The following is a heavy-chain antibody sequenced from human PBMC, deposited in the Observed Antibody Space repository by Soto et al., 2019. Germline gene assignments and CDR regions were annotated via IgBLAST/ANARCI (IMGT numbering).Heavy chain of an antibody. CDR3: ASGHSSSWHGPYYFDY. Sequence: EVQLVESGGGLVQPGGSLRLSCAASGFTFSSYWMSWVRQAPGKGLEWVANIKQDGSEKYYVDSVKGRFTISRDNAKNSLYLQMNSLRAEDTAVYYCASGHSSSWHGPYYFDYWGQGTLVTVSS. CDR2: IKQDGSEK. V-gene: IGHV3-7*05. D-gene: IGHD6-13*01. CDR1: GFTFSSYW. J-gene: IGHJ4*02.